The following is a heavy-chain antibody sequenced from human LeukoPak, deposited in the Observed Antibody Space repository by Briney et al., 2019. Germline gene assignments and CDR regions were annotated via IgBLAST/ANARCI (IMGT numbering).Heavy chain of an antibody. CDR3: ARQDYGDYYYYYGMDV. CDR2: IYYSGST. V-gene: IGHV4-59*08. Sequence: SETLSLTCTVSGGSISSYYWSWIRQPPGKGLEWIGYIYYSGSTNYNPSLKSRVTISVDTSKNQFSLKLSSVTAADTAVYYCARQDYGDYYYYYGMDVWGQGTTVTVSS. CDR1: GGSISSYY. D-gene: IGHD4-17*01. J-gene: IGHJ6*02.